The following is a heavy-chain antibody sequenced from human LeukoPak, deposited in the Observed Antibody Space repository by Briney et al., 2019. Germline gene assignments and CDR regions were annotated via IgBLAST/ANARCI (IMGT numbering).Heavy chain of an antibody. Sequence: GGSLRFSCAASGFTFNDHARYWVRQAPGKGRGGVSGNWNSDNIGYADSVKGRFTISRDDAKNSLFLQMNSLRTEDTALYYCARASYYYDTTGLGAVDIWGQGTMVTVSS. CDR2: NWNSDNI. J-gene: IGHJ3*02. CDR1: GFTFNDHA. CDR3: ARASYYYDTTGLGAVDI. V-gene: IGHV3-9*01. D-gene: IGHD3-22*01.